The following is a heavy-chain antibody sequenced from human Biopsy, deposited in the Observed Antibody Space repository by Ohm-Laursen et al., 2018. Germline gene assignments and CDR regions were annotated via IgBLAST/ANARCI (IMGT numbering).Heavy chain of an antibody. Sequence: SLRLSCAASGFTFTSYAMHWVRQAPGKGLEWVAVISYDGSGEYYADSLQGRFIISRDNPKNSLYLQMNSLRAEDTAVYYCARDGIVGARFNAFDIWGQGTMVTVSS. V-gene: IGHV3-30*03. CDR3: ARDGIVGARFNAFDI. J-gene: IGHJ3*02. D-gene: IGHD1-26*01. CDR2: ISYDGSGE. CDR1: GFTFTSYA.